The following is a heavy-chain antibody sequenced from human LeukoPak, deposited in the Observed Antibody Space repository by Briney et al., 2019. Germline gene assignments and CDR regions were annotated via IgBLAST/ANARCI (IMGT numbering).Heavy chain of an antibody. Sequence: GGSLRLSCAASGFTFSSYSMNWVRQAPGKGLEWVSYISSSSSTIYYADSVKGRFTISRDNSKNTLYLQMNSLRAEDTAVYYCARGRNYGWFDPWGQGTLVTVSS. CDR3: ARGRNYGWFDP. D-gene: IGHD4-11*01. V-gene: IGHV3-48*01. CDR1: GFTFSSYS. J-gene: IGHJ5*02. CDR2: ISSSSSTI.